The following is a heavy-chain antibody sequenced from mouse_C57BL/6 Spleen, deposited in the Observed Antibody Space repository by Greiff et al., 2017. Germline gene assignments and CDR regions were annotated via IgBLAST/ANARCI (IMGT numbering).Heavy chain of an antibody. J-gene: IGHJ3*01. CDR1: GYTFTSYW. CDR2: INPSNGGT. V-gene: IGHV1-53*01. CDR3: ARGGIKEEKKRGGFAY. Sequence: VKLQQPGTELVKPGASVKLSCKASGYTFTSYWMHWVKQSPGQGLEWIGNINPSNGGTNYNEKFKSKATLTVDKSSSTAYMQLSSLTSEDSAVYYCARGGIKEEKKRGGFAYWGQGTLVTVSA.